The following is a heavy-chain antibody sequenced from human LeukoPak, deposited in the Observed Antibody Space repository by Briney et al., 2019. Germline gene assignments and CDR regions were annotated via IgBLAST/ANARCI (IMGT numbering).Heavy chain of an antibody. CDR3: ARSFDY. CDR1: GFTFSDHY. V-gene: IGHV3-11*04. J-gene: IGHJ4*02. CDR2: ISGSGSII. Sequence: KPGGSLRLSCAASGFTFSDHYMDWVRQAPGKGLEWVSYISGSGSIIYYADSVKGRFTISRDNAKNSLYLQVNSLRAEDTAVYYCARSFDYWGQGTLVTVSS.